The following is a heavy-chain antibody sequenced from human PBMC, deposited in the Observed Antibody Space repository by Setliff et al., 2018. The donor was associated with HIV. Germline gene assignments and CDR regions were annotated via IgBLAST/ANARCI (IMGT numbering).Heavy chain of an antibody. J-gene: IGHJ4*02. V-gene: IGHV4-4*07. CDR3: ARAGYYFPYFDY. D-gene: IGHD3-22*01. CDR1: GGSISSYY. CDR2: IHTSGSI. Sequence: SETLSLTCTVSGGSISSYYWSWIRQPPGKGLEWIGRIHTSGSINYNPSLRSRVFLSVDPSKNQCSLKVHSLTAADTAVYYCARAGYYFPYFDYWGQGILVTVSS.